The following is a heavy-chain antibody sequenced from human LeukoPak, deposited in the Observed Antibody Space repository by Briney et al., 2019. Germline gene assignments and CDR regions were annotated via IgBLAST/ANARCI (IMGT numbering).Heavy chain of an antibody. D-gene: IGHD3-9*01. Sequence: SETLSLTCTVSGGSISSSSYYWGWIRQPPGKGLEWIGSIYYSGSTYYNPSLKSRVTISVDTSKNQFSLKLSSVTAADTAVYYCARGVGYDILTGYYIDPNFDYWGQGTLVTVSS. CDR2: IYYSGST. CDR3: ARGVGYDILTGYYIDPNFDY. J-gene: IGHJ4*02. V-gene: IGHV4-39*01. CDR1: GGSISSSSYY.